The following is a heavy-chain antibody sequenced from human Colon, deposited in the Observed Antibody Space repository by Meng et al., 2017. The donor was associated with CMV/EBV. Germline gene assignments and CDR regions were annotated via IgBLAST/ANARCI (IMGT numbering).Heavy chain of an antibody. CDR1: GFTFSSYE. CDR2: ISGDSVDT. V-gene: IGHV3-23*01. D-gene: IGHD2-8*01. Sequence: GGSLRLSCAVSGFTFSSYEMNWVRQAPGKGLEWVASISGDSVDTYFGDSVRGRFAISRDVSKNTVFLQMHSLRVEDTALYFCARRHGRYFDYWGQGTVVTVSS. CDR3: ARRHGRYFDY. J-gene: IGHJ4*02.